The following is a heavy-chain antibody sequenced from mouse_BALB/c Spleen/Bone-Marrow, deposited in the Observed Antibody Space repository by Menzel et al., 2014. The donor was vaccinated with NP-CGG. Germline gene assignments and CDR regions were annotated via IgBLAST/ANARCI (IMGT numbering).Heavy chain of an antibody. CDR2: IDPANGNT. CDR3: ARWGKLGRGYFDV. V-gene: IGHV14-3*02. D-gene: IGHD4-1*01. CDR1: GFNIXDTY. J-gene: IGHJ1*01. Sequence: VQLKDSGAELVKPGASVKLSCTASGFNIXDTYMHWVKQRPEQGLEWIGRIDPANGNTKYDPKFQGKATITADTSSNTAYLQLSSLTSEDTAVYYCARWGKLGRGYFDVWGAGTTVTVSS.